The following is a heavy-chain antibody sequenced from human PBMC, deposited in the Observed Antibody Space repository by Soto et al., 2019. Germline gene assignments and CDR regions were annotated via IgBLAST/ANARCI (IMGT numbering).Heavy chain of an antibody. D-gene: IGHD6-6*01. Sequence: PGGSLRLSCAASGFTFSSYSMSWVRQAPGKGLEWVSSISSSSSYIYYADSVKGRFTISRDNAKNSLYLQMNSLRAEDTAVYYCARALIAARPGYYYYYGMDVWGQGTTVTVSS. CDR1: GFTFSSYS. CDR3: ARALIAARPGYYYYYGMDV. V-gene: IGHV3-21*01. J-gene: IGHJ6*02. CDR2: ISSSSSYI.